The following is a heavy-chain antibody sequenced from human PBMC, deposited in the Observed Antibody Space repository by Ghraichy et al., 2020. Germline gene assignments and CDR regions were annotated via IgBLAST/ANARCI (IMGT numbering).Heavy chain of an antibody. CDR1: GFTFSSYW. D-gene: IGHD3-9*01. CDR3: ARALGYFDWLGYYGMDV. J-gene: IGHJ6*02. Sequence: GGSLRLSCAASGFTFSSYWMSWVRQAPGKGLEWVANIKQDGSEKYYVDSVKGRFTISRDNAKNSLYLQMNSLRAEDTAVYYCARALGYFDWLGYYGMDVWGQGTTVTVSS. V-gene: IGHV3-7*01. CDR2: IKQDGSEK.